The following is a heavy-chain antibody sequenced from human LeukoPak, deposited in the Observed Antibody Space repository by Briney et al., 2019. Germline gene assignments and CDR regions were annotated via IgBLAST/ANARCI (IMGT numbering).Heavy chain of an antibody. J-gene: IGHJ4*02. CDR3: ARGPYYYDSSGYYGFDY. D-gene: IGHD3-22*01. CDR1: GGSISSYY. Sequence: PSETLSLTCTVSGGSISSYYWSWIRQPPGKGLEWIGYIYYSGSTNYNPSLKSRVTISVDTSKNQFSLKLSSVTAADTAVYYCARGPYYYDSSGYYGFDYWGQGTLVTVSS. V-gene: IGHV4-59*01. CDR2: IYYSGST.